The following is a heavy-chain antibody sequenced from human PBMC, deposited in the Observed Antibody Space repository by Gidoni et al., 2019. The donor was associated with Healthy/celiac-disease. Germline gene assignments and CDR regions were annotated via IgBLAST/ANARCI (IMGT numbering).Heavy chain of an antibody. Sequence: GFTFSSYGMHWVRQAPGKGLEWVAVIWYDGSNKYYADSVKGRFTISRDNSKNTLYLQMNSLRAEDTAVYYCARGAYQLLYEPYYYYGMDVWGQGTTVTVSS. J-gene: IGHJ6*02. V-gene: IGHV3-33*01. CDR1: GFTFSSYG. CDR2: IWYDGSNK. CDR3: ARGAYQLLYEPYYYYGMDV. D-gene: IGHD2-2*02.